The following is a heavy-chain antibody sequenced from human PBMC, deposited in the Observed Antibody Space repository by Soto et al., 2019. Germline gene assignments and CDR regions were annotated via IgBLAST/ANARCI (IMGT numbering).Heavy chain of an antibody. J-gene: IGHJ5*02. D-gene: IGHD3-22*01. CDR3: ARKDKSGYFNWFDP. CDR2: IFPSDSDT. CDR1: GYRFTSYC. Sequence: PGETLKISCRTPGYRFTSYCIAWVRQRPGKGLEWMGIIFPSDSDTRYSPSFQGQVTISADRSTSTVFLQWASLKASDTAVYFCARKDKSGYFNWFDPWGQGTLVTVSS. V-gene: IGHV5-51*01.